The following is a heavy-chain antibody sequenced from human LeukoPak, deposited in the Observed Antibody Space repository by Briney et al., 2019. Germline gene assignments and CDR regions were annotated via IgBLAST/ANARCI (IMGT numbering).Heavy chain of an antibody. D-gene: IGHD5-18*01. CDR1: GFTFTNYW. CDR2: IKHDGSEE. J-gene: IGHJ4*02. V-gene: IGHV3-7*01. Sequence: PGGSLRLSCVASGFTFTNYWMSWVRQVPGKGLEWVANIKHDGSEELYADSVRGRYTISRDNAKNSLYLQMNSLRAEDTAVYHCARGYSYGLAPFDYWGQGTLVSVSS. CDR3: ARGYSYGLAPFDY.